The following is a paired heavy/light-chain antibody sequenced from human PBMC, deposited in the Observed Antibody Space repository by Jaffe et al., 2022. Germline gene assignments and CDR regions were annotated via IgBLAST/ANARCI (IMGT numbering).Light chain of an antibody. V-gene: IGKV1-12*01. Sequence: IQMTQSPSSVSASVGDRVTITCRASQAISTWLAWYQQKPGKAPKLLIYAASSLQSGVPSRFSGSGSGTDFTLTISSLQPEDFATYYCQQANIFPLWTFGQGTKVEIK. CDR2: AAS. CDR1: QAISTW. CDR3: QQANIFPLWT. J-gene: IGKJ1*01.
Heavy chain of an antibody. Sequence: EVELVESGGGLVQPGGSLRLSCAVSGFTFSNYEMNWVRQAPGKGLEWVSYISAGGSTKHYAGSVTGRFTISRDNAKNSLYLQMNSLGAEDTAVYYCARDKGYDSNMYDFDYWGQGTLVTVSS. D-gene: IGHD5-12*01. V-gene: IGHV3-48*03. CDR3: ARDKGYDSNMYDFDY. J-gene: IGHJ4*02. CDR2: ISAGGSTK. CDR1: GFTFSNYE.